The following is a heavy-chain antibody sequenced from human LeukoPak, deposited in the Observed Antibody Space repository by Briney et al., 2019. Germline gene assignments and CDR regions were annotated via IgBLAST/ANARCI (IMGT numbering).Heavy chain of an antibody. CDR3: ARGDIVVVTALRH. CDR1: GYTFTSYD. Sequence: ASVKVSCKASGYTFTSYDINWVRQATGQGLEWVGWMKPNSGNTGYAQKFEGRVTMTRTTSISTGYMELSSLRSEDTAVYYCARGDIVVVTALRHWGQGTLVTVSS. J-gene: IGHJ4*02. V-gene: IGHV1-8*01. CDR2: MKPNSGNT. D-gene: IGHD2-21*02.